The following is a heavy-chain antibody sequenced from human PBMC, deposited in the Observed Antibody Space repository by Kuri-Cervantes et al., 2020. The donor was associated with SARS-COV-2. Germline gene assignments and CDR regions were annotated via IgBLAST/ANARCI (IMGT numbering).Heavy chain of an antibody. D-gene: IGHD1-1*01. CDR1: GGSISSYY. CDR2: IYHSGST. J-gene: IGHJ6*03. V-gene: IGHV4-4*07. Sequence: SETLSLTCTVSGGSISSYYWSWIRQPAGKGLEWIGSIYHSGSTYYNPSLKSRVTISVDTSKNQFSLKLSSVTAADTAVYYCARYNWNDDPYYYYMDVWGKGTTVTVSS. CDR3: ARYNWNDDPYYYYMDV.